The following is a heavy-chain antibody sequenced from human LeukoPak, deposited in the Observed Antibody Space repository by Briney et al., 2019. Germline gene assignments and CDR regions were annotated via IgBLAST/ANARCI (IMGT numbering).Heavy chain of an antibody. CDR2: ISSSGSTI. V-gene: IGHV3-11*01. D-gene: IGHD2-2*01. Sequence: RTGGSLRLSCAASGFTFSDYYMSWIRQAPGKGLEWVSYISSSGSTIYYADSVKGRFTISRDNAKNSLYLQMNSLRAEDTAVYYCARAKCSSTSCHYYYYYGMDVWGQGTTVTVSS. CDR1: GFTFSDYY. J-gene: IGHJ6*02. CDR3: ARAKCSSTSCHYYYYYGMDV.